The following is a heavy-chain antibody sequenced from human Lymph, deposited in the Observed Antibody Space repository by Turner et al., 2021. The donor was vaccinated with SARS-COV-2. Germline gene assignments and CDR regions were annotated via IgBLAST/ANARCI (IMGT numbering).Heavy chain of an antibody. CDR3: AKDRVVPPAIWNYYYYYGMDV. V-gene: IGHV3-23*01. CDR2: ISGSGGST. CDR1: GFTFSSYG. J-gene: IGHJ6*02. D-gene: IGHD2-2*02. Sequence: EVQLLESGGGLVQPGGSLSLSCAASGFTFSSYGMSWVRQAPGKGLEWVSGISGSGGSTYYADSVKGRFTISRDNSKNTLYLQMNSLRAEDTAVYYCAKDRVVPPAIWNYYYYYGMDVWGQGTTVTVSS.